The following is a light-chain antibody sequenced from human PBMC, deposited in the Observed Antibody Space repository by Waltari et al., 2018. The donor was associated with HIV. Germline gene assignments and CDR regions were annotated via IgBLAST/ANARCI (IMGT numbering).Light chain of an antibody. CDR3: QSADSSGTYV. Sequence: SYELTQPPSVSVSPGQTARITCPGDALPKQYAYWYQQKPGQAPELVIYNDSERPSGIPERFSGSSSVTTVTLTISRVQAVDAADYYCQSADSSGTYVFGTGTKVTVL. J-gene: IGLJ1*01. CDR1: ALPKQY. CDR2: NDS. V-gene: IGLV3-25*03.